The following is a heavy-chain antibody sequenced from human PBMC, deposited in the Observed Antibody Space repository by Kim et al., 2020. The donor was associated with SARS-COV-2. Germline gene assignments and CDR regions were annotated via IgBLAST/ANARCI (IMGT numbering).Heavy chain of an antibody. CDR2: IYSGGSST. D-gene: IGHD3-22*01. J-gene: IGHJ4*02. CDR1: GFTFSSYA. Sequence: GGSLRLSCAASGFTFSSYAMSWVRQAPGKGLEWVSVIYSGGSSTYYADSVKGRFTISRDNSKNTLYLQMNSLRAEDTAVYYCAKVTHYYDSSGYVDYWGQGTLVTVSS. CDR3: AKVTHYYDSSGYVDY. V-gene: IGHV3-23*03.